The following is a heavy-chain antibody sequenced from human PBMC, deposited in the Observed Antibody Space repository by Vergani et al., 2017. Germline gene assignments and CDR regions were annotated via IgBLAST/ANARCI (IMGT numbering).Heavy chain of an antibody. CDR3: ARHPLLGHPRDFGSGYSDY. J-gene: IGHJ4*02. V-gene: IGHV4-39*01. CDR1: GGSISSSSYY. CDR2: IYYSGST. D-gene: IGHD3-3*01. Sequence: QLQLQESGPGLVKPSETLSLTCTVSGGSISSSSYYWGWIRQPPGKGLEWIGSIYYSGSTYYNPSLKSRVTISVDTSKNQFSLKLSSVTAADTAVYYCARHPLLGHPRDFGSGYSDYWGQGTLVTVSS.